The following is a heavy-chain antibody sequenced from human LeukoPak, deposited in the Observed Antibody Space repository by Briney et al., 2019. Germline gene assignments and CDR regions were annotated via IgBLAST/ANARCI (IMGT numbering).Heavy chain of an antibody. J-gene: IGHJ4*02. V-gene: IGHV3-21*04. Sequence: PGGSLRLSCAASGFTFSSYSMNWVRQAPGKGLEWVSSISSSSSYIYYADSVKGRFTISRDNAKNSLYLQMNSLRADDTAIYYCARDRPNYYGSDGHYYRRDGDYWGQGTLVTVSS. CDR2: ISSSSSYI. D-gene: IGHD3-22*01. CDR1: GFTFSSYS. CDR3: ARDRPNYYGSDGHYYRRDGDY.